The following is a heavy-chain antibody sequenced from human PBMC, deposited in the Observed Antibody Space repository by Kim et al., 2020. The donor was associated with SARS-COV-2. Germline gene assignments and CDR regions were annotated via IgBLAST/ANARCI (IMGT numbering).Heavy chain of an antibody. Sequence: TTYNSDSVKGRFTISRDKSKNTYYLQVDSLRSEDTAVYFCAARFGYQFDYWGQGALVTVSS. CDR3: AARFGYQFDY. J-gene: IGHJ4*02. CDR2: TT. V-gene: IGHV3-23*01. D-gene: IGHD6-25*01.